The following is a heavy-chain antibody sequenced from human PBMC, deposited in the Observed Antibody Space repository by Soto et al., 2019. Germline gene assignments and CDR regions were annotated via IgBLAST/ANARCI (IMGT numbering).Heavy chain of an antibody. D-gene: IGHD5-18*01. V-gene: IGHV1-69*13. CDR2: IIPIFGTA. Sequence: ASVKVSCKASGGTFSSYAISWVRQAPGQGLEWMGGIIPIFGTANYAQKFQGRVTITADESTSTAYMELSSLRAEDTAVYYCAKERGYNYGYDAMDVWGQGTTVTVSS. CDR1: GGTFSSYA. CDR3: AKERGYNYGYDAMDV. J-gene: IGHJ6*02.